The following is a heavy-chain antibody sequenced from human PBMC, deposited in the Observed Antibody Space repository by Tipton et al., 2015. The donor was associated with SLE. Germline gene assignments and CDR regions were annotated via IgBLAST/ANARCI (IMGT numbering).Heavy chain of an antibody. Sequence: TLSLTCTVSGGSISGYFWSWIRQPPGKGLEWIGYIYYSGSTSYNPSLKSRVTISVDTSKNQFSLKLSSVTAADTAVYYCARDARGSSHFDYWGQGTLVTVSS. J-gene: IGHJ4*02. CDR2: IYYSGST. CDR3: ARDARGSSHFDY. D-gene: IGHD2-15*01. V-gene: IGHV4-59*01. CDR1: GGSISGYF.